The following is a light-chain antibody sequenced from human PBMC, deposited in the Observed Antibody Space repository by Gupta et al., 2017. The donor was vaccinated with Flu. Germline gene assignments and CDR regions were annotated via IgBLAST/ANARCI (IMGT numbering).Light chain of an antibody. J-gene: IGKJ4*01. CDR3: QQRSNWPQVVT. Sequence: EIVLTQSPATLSLSPGERATLSCRASQSVSSYLAWYQQKPGQAPRLLIYDASNRATGIPARFSGSGSGTDFTLTISSLEPEDVAVYYGQQRSNWPQVVTFGGGTKVEIK. CDR1: QSVSSY. V-gene: IGKV3-11*01. CDR2: DAS.